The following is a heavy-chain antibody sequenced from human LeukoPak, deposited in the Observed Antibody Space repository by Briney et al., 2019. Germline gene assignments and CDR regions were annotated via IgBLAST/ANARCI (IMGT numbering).Heavy chain of an antibody. CDR3: AKTLASYSSSWYYYYYYYMDV. D-gene: IGHD6-13*01. Sequence: GGSLRLSCAASGFTVSNNYMNWVRQAPGKGLEWVSVIYSGGSTSYADSVKGRFTISRDNSKNTLYLQMNSLRAEDTAVYYCAKTLASYSSSWYYYYYYYMDVWGKGTTVTVSS. CDR2: IYSGGST. CDR1: GFTVSNNY. J-gene: IGHJ6*03. V-gene: IGHV3-66*01.